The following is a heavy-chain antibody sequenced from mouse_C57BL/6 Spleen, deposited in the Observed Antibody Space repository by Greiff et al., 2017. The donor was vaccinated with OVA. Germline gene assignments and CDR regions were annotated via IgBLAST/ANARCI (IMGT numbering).Heavy chain of an antibody. CDR2: IDPETGGT. CDR3: TRGHSSGFAY. V-gene: IGHV1-15*01. Sequence: VQLKESGAELVRPGASVTLSCKASGYTFTDYEMHWVKQTPVHGLEWIGAIDPETGGTAYNQKFKGKAILTADKSSSTAYMELRSLTSEDSAVYYCTRGHSSGFAYWGQGTLVTVSA. CDR1: GYTFTDYE. D-gene: IGHD1-2*01. J-gene: IGHJ3*01.